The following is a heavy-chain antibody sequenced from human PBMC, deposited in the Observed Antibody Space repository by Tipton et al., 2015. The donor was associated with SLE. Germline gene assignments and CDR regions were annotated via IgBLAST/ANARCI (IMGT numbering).Heavy chain of an antibody. Sequence: TLSLTCTVPGGSIRSHYWSWIRQPPGKGLEWIGYMYHSGSTKYNPSLKSRVTISLDTSKNQVSLKLTPVTAADTAVYYCARGWYSRNWEWWFDPWGQGTLVTVSS. CDR2: MYHSGST. V-gene: IGHV4-59*11. J-gene: IGHJ5*02. D-gene: IGHD6-13*01. CDR3: ARGWYSRNWEWWFDP. CDR1: GGSIRSHY.